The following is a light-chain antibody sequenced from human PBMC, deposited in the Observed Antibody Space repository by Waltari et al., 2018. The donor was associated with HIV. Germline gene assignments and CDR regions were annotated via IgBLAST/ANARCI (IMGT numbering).Light chain of an antibody. CDR1: QNISAK. CDR3: QQYDSGPRGIT. Sequence: EIVVTQSPPTLSVSPGQRVTLSCRASQNISAKVAWYQQRPGQTPRLLIYEAATRPTGIPARFSGSGSGTEFTLTISSLQSEDFATYFCQQYDSGPRGITFGQGTMLEIK. J-gene: IGKJ2*01. V-gene: IGKV3-15*01. CDR2: EAA.